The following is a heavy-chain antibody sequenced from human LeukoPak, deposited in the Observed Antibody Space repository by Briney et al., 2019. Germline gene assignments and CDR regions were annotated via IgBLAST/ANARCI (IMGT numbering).Heavy chain of an antibody. CDR1: GGSISSGGYY. V-gene: IGHV4-61*08. J-gene: IGHJ6*02. D-gene: IGHD2-2*02. CDR3: ARHIPYYYYGMDV. CDR2: IYYSGST. Sequence: SETLSLTCTVSGGSISSGGYYWSWIRQPPGKGLEWIGYIYYSGSTNYNPSLKSRVTISVDTSKNQFSLKLSSVTAADTAVYYCARHIPYYYYGMDVWGQGTTVTVSS.